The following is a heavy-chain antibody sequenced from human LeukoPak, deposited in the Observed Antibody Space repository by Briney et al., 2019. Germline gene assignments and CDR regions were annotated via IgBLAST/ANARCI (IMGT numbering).Heavy chain of an antibody. D-gene: IGHD2-2*01. CDR1: RFTLSSYS. CDR2: IISSSSYI. J-gene: IGHJ4*02. Sequence: GGSLRLSCAPSRFTLSSYSMNGVRQAPGKGLGWGSSIISSSSYIHYADSVKSHFTISRDNAQNSLYLQMNTLRAEDRAVYYCAKAQDIVVVPAAMDYWGQGTLVTVSS. CDR3: AKAQDIVVVPAAMDY. V-gene: IGHV3-21*01.